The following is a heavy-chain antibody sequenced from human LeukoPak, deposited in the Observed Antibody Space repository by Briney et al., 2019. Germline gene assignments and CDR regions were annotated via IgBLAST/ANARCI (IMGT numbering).Heavy chain of an antibody. D-gene: IGHD6-13*01. Sequence: GGSLRLSCAASGFTFSSYAMSWVRQAPGKGLEWVSAISGSGGSTYYADSVKGRFTISRDNAKNSLYLQMNSLRAEDTAVYYCARGDLAAAVRWFDPWGQGTLVTVSS. J-gene: IGHJ5*02. CDR2: ISGSGGST. CDR3: ARGDLAAAVRWFDP. CDR1: GFTFSSYA. V-gene: IGHV3-23*01.